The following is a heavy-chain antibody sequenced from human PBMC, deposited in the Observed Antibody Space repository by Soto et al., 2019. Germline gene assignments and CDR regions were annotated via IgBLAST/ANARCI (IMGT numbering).Heavy chain of an antibody. Sequence: AGGSLRLSCVASGLTFCNAWLNWVRQAPGKGLEWVGRIKRITDGGTTEYAASVRGRFSISRDDSKNTLYLQMNSLKIEDTGVYYCTTDAEWGIWGQGTMVTVSS. CDR2: IKRITDGGTT. J-gene: IGHJ3*02. D-gene: IGHD2-8*01. V-gene: IGHV3-15*07. CDR3: TTDAEWGI. CDR1: GLTFCNAW.